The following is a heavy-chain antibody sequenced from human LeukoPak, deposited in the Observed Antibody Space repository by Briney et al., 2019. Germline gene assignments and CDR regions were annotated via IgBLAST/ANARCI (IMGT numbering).Heavy chain of an antibody. CDR2: INHSGST. V-gene: IGHV4-34*01. D-gene: IGHD3-10*01. J-gene: IGHJ4*02. Sequence: SETLSLTCAVYGGSFSGYYRSWIRQPPGKGLEWIGEINHSGSTNYNPSLKSRVTISVDTSKNQFSLKLSSVTAADTAVYYCARARYYGSGSYIFDYWGQGTLVTVSS. CDR3: ARARYYGSGSYIFDY. CDR1: GGSFSGYY.